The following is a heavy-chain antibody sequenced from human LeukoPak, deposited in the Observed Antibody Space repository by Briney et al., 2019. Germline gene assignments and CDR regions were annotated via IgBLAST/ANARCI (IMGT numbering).Heavy chain of an antibody. J-gene: IGHJ6*02. CDR2: INQNGGVK. D-gene: IGHD2-8*01. CDR1: GFIFGDYW. CDR3: ARDRHCANGVCHSPPGMDV. V-gene: IGHV3-7*01. Sequence: PGGSLRLSCVASGFIFGDYWMRWVRQAPGKGLEWVATINQNGGVKYYVDSVKGRFTISRDNSKNTMYLQINSLRAEDTAVYYCARDRHCANGVCHSPPGMDVWGQGTTVTVSS.